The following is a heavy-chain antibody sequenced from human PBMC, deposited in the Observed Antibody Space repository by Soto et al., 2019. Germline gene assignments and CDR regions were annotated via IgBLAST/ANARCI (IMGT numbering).Heavy chain of an antibody. V-gene: IGHV1-2*04. D-gene: IGHD5-12*01. CDR1: GYTFTGYY. CDR3: ARDRGYSGYMRASFDY. J-gene: IGHJ4*02. Sequence: ASVKVSCKASGYTFTGYYMHWGRQAPGQGLEWMGWINPNSGGTNYAQKFQGWVTMTRDTSISTAYMELRSLRSDDTAVYYCARDRGYSGYMRASFDYWGQGTLVTVSS. CDR2: INPNSGGT.